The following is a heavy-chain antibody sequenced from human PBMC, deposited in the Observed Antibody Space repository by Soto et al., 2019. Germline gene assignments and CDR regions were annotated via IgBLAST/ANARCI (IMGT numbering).Heavy chain of an antibody. Sequence: SVKVSCKASGGTFSSYAISWVRQAPGQGLEWMGGIIPIFGTANYAQKFQGRVTITADESTSTAYMELSSLRSEDTAVYYCASCAYYDILTGPHYYGMDVWGQGTTVTVSS. CDR3: ASCAYYDILTGPHYYGMDV. CDR1: GGTFSSYA. CDR2: IIPIFGTA. V-gene: IGHV1-69*13. D-gene: IGHD3-9*01. J-gene: IGHJ6*02.